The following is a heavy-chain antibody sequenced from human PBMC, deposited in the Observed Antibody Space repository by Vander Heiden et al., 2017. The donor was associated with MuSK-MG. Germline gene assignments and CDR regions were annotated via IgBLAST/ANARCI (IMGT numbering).Heavy chain of an antibody. V-gene: IGHV4-38-2*02. Sequence: QVQLQESGPGLVKPSETLSLTCTVSGYSISSGYYWGWIRQPPGKGLEWIGSIYHSGSTYYNPALKSRVTISVDTSKKQFSLKLRSVTAADTAVYYFARGQGTTPYFDYWGQGTMVTVYS. CDR2: IYHSGST. CDR3: ARGQGTTPYFDY. D-gene: IGHD1-1*01. CDR1: GYSISSGYY. J-gene: IGHJ4*02.